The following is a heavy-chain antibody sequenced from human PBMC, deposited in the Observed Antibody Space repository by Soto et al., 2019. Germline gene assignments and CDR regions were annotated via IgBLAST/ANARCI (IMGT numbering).Heavy chain of an antibody. CDR1: GYTFTSYG. D-gene: IGHD2-15*01. CDR2: ISAYNGNT. CDR3: ASREGYCSGGSCHHDAFDI. Sequence: QVQLVQSGAEVKKPGASVKVSCKASGYTFTSYGISWVRQAPGQGLEWMGWISAYNGNTNYAQKLQGRVTMTTDTSTSTAYMELRSLRSDDTAVYYCASREGYCSGGSCHHDAFDIWGQGTMVTVSS. V-gene: IGHV1-18*01. J-gene: IGHJ3*02.